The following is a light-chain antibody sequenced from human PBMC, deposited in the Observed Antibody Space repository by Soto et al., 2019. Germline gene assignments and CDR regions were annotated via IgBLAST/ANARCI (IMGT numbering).Light chain of an antibody. CDR3: QQRCES. V-gene: IGKV3D-11*01. J-gene: IGKJ5*01. CDR1: QGISTY. Sequence: LTQSPATLSLSPGERATFSCTASQGISTYIAWYQQKPGHPPRLLMFDASRRATGIPPRFSGGGFGTQFTLTINTLEPDDFAVYYCQQRCESFGPGTRLEIK. CDR2: DAS.